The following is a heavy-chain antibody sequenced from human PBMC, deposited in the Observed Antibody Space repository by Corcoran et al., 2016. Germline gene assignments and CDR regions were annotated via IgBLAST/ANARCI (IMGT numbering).Heavy chain of an antibody. CDR3: AREGYCSGGSCYSGVWFDP. J-gene: IGHJ5*02. V-gene: IGHV1-2*02. CDR2: INPNSGGT. CDR1: GYTFTGYY. Sequence: QVQLVQSGAEVKKPGASVKVSCKASGYTFTGYYMHWVRQAPGQGLEWMGWINPNSGGTNYAQKFQGRVTMTRDTSISTAYMELSRLRSDDTAVYYCAREGYCSGGSCYSGVWFDPWGQGTLVTGSS. D-gene: IGHD2-15*01.